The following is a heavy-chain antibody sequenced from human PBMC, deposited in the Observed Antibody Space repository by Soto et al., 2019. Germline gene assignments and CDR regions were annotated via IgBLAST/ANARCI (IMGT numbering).Heavy chain of an antibody. J-gene: IGHJ6*02. CDR2: INPNSGGT. CDR3: ARGVAVAGTYYYYGMDV. CDR1: GYTFTGYY. V-gene: IGHV1-2*04. D-gene: IGHD6-19*01. Sequence: GASVKVSCKASGYTFTGYYMHWVRQAPGQGLEWMGWINPNSGGTNYAQKFQGWVTMTRDTSTSTVYMELSSLRSEDTAVYYCARGVAVAGTYYYYGMDVWGQGTTVTVSS.